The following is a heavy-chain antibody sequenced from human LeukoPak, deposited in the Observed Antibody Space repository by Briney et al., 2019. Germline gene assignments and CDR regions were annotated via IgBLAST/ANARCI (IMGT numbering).Heavy chain of an antibody. V-gene: IGHV3-23*01. Sequence: ETLSLTCAVYGGSFSGYYWRWVRQPPGKGVEWVSAISGSGGSTYYADSVKGRFTISRDNSKNTLYLQMNSLRAEDTAVYYCAKASVQLERRGKYYYYYYMDVWGKGTTVTVSS. CDR2: ISGSGGST. CDR3: AKASVQLERRGKYYYYYYMDV. D-gene: IGHD1-1*01. J-gene: IGHJ6*03. CDR1: GGSFSGYY.